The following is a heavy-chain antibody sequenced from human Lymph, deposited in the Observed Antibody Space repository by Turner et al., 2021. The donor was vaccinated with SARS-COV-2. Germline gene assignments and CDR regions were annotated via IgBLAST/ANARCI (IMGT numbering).Heavy chain of an antibody. J-gene: IGHJ3*02. D-gene: IGHD1-26*01. CDR1: GGTFSTHV. V-gene: IGHV1-69*10. CDR2: IIPILGIA. CDR3: ARRHSGNYDAFDI. Sequence: QVQLVQSGTEVTKPGSSVKVSCKASGGTFSTHVISWVRQARGQGLEWMGWIIPILGIATYAQKFQSRVTITANKSTSTAYMELSSLRSEDTAVYHCARRHSGNYDAFDIWGQGTMVTVSS.